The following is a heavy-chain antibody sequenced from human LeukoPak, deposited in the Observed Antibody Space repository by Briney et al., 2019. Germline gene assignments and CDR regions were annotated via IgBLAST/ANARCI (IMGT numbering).Heavy chain of an antibody. CDR1: GGSISSYY. CDR3: ARGSQRITVFGVVTDY. CDR2: VYYTGST. D-gene: IGHD3-3*01. Sequence: SETLSLTCTVSGGSISSYYWSWIRPPPGKGLEWIGYVYYTGSTNYNPSLKSRVTISVGTSKNHFSLELSSVTAADTAVYYCARGSQRITVFGVVTDYWGQGTLVTVSS. J-gene: IGHJ4*02. V-gene: IGHV4-59*01.